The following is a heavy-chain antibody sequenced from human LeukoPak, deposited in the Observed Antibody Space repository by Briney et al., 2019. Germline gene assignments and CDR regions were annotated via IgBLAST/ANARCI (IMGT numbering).Heavy chain of an antibody. J-gene: IGHJ4*02. CDR1: GGSISNYY. V-gene: IGHV4-59*08. CDR2: IYSSGST. D-gene: IGHD5-12*01. CDR3: ARHSIVATSHFDF. Sequence: SETLSLTCSVSGGSISNYYWSWIRQPPGKQPAWIGYIYSSGSTNYNPSLKSRVTISVDTSKDQFSLRLTSVTAADTAVYYCARHSIVATSHFDFWGQGTLVTVSS.